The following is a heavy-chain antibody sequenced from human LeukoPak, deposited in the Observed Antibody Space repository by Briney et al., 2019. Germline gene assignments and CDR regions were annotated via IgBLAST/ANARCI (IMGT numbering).Heavy chain of an antibody. CDR3: ASFYCSSTSCHNPHLDY. CDR2: ISYDGSNK. D-gene: IGHD2-2*02. CDR1: GFTFSSYA. V-gene: IGHV3-30*04. J-gene: IGHJ4*02. Sequence: GGSLRLSCAASGFTFSSYAMHWVRQAPGKGLEWVAVISYDGSNKYYADSVKGRFTISRDNSKNTLYLQMNSLRAEDTAVYYCASFYCSSTSCHNPHLDYWGQGTLVTVSS.